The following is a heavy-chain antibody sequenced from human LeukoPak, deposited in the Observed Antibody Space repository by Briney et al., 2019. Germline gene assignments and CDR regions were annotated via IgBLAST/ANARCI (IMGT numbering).Heavy chain of an antibody. CDR1: GFSVTSSH. J-gene: IGHJ4*02. CDR2: IYSGGNT. CDR3: ARESAPHHGLDY. Sequence: PGGSLRLSCAASGFSVTSSHMSWVRQAPGKGLGWVSIIYSGGNTDYAGSMQGRFAISRDNSKNTLYLQMNSLRPEDTAVYYCARESAPHHGLDYWGQGTLVTVSS. V-gene: IGHV3-66*01. D-gene: IGHD5-24*01.